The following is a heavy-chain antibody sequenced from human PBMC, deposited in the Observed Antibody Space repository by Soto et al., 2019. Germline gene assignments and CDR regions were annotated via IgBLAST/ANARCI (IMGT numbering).Heavy chain of an antibody. V-gene: IGHV4-39*01. CDR3: ASHPIAAATGNRHVDV. CDR2: VYFDGST. CDR1: GGSVSSSRYF. J-gene: IGHJ6*04. Sequence: QLQLQESGPGLVKPSETLSLDCTVSGGSVSSSRYFWGWIRQPPGKGLEWIGSVYFDGSTYYSASLKRRVTVSVDTAKNQFSLKLISVTAADTAVYYCASHPIAAATGNRHVDVWGIGTPVTVSS. D-gene: IGHD6-13*01.